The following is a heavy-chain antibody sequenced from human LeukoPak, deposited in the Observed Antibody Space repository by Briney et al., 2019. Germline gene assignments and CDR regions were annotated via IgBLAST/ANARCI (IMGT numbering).Heavy chain of an antibody. J-gene: IGHJ5*02. Sequence: ASVKVSCKASGYTFTSYGISWVRQAPGQGLEWMGWISAYSGNTNYAQKLQGRVTMTTDTSTSTAYMELRSLRSDDTAVYYCARFEYNWNPRGVFWFDPWGQGTLVTVSS. CDR1: GYTFTSYG. V-gene: IGHV1-18*01. CDR3: ARFEYNWNPRGVFWFDP. D-gene: IGHD1-20*01. CDR2: ISAYSGNT.